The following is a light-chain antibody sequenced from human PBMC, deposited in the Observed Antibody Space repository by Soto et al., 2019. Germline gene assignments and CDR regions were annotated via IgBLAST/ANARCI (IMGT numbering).Light chain of an antibody. Sequence: EVVLTQSPATLSLSPGERATLSRRASQSVSRHLAWYQQKPGQAPRLLILDASDRATGIPARFSGSGSGTNFTLTISSLEPEDFAVYYCQQRSNWPPVTFGGGTKVEIK. J-gene: IGKJ4*01. CDR1: QSVSRH. CDR3: QQRSNWPPVT. V-gene: IGKV3-11*01. CDR2: DAS.